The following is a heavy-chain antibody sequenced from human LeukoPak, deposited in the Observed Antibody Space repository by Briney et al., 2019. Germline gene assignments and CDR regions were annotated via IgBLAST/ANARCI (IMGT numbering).Heavy chain of an antibody. CDR1: GYTFTGYY. D-gene: IGHD3-3*01. CDR2: INPNSGGT. V-gene: IGHV1-2*02. Sequence: ASVKVSCKASGYTFTGYYMHWVRQAPGQGLEWMGWINPNSGGTNYAQKFQGSVTMTRDTSISTAYMELSRLRSDDTAVYYCARARITIFGVVSNAFDIWGQGTMVTVSS. J-gene: IGHJ3*02. CDR3: ARARITIFGVVSNAFDI.